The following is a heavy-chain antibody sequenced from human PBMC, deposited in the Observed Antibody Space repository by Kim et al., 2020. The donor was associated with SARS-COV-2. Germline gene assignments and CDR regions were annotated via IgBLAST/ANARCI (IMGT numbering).Heavy chain of an antibody. D-gene: IGHD2-2*01. CDR2: IYYSGST. J-gene: IGHJ6*02. CDR1: GGSISSGDYY. V-gene: IGHV4-30-4*01. CDR3: ARDRVVPAVGMDV. Sequence: SETLSLTCTVSGGSISSGDYYWSWIRQPPGKGLEWIGYIYYSGSTYYNPSLKSRVTISVDTSKNQFSLKLSSVTAADTAVYYCARDRVVPAVGMDVWGQGTTVTVSS.